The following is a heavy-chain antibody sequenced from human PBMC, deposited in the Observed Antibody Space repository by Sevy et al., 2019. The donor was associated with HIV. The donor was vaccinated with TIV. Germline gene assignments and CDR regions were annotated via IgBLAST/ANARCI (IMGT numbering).Heavy chain of an antibody. CDR2: ISSSSSYI. V-gene: IGHV3-21*01. D-gene: IGHD3-22*01. J-gene: IGHJ6*02. CDR3: ARDLRLYYFDSSGSADGMDV. Sequence: GGSLRLSCAVSVFTFSSYSMNWVRQAPGKGLEWVSSISSSSSYIYYADSVKGRFTISRDNAKNSLYLQMNSLRAEDTAVYYCARDLRLYYFDSSGSADGMDVWGQGTTVTVSS. CDR1: VFTFSSYS.